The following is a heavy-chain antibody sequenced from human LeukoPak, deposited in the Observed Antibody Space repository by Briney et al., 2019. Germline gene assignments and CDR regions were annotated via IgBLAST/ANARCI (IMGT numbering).Heavy chain of an antibody. V-gene: IGHV3-30*18. Sequence: GGSLRLSCAASGFTFSSYSMNWVRQAPGKGLEWVAVISYDGSNKYYADSVKGRFTISRDNSKNTLYLQMNSLRAEDTAVYYCAKTDTAMVGGRFDYWGQGTLVTVSS. CDR2: ISYDGSNK. D-gene: IGHD5-18*01. CDR3: AKTDTAMVGGRFDY. CDR1: GFTFSSYS. J-gene: IGHJ4*02.